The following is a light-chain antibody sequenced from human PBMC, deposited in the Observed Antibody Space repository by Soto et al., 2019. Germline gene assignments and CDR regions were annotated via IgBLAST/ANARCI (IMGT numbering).Light chain of an antibody. CDR3: QQYNSYRT. J-gene: IGKJ1*01. V-gene: IGKV1-5*03. Sequence: DIQMTQSPSTLSASVGDRVTFTCRASQSISNWLAWYQQKPGKAPKLLIYKASSLEGGVPSRFSGSGSGTEFTLTISSLQPDDFATYYCQQYNSYRTFGQGTKVEIK. CDR1: QSISNW. CDR2: KAS.